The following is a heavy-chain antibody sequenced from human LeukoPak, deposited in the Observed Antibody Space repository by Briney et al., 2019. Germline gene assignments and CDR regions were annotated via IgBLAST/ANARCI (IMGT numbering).Heavy chain of an antibody. CDR1: GFIFSDYY. V-gene: IGHV3-11*04. J-gene: IGHJ4*02. CDR3: ARDSAGNDY. CDR2: ISTGGDTT. Sequence: GGSLRLSCAASGFIFSDYYMTWIRQAPGKGLEWVSYISTGGDTTYYADAVKGRFTISRDNAKNSLYLQMNSLRAEDTAMYYCARDSAGNDYWGQGTLVTVSS. D-gene: IGHD6-13*01.